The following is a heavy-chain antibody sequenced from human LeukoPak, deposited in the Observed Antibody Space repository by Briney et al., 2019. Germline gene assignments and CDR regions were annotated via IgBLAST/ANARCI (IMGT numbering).Heavy chain of an antibody. CDR2: IIPIFGTA. CDR1: GGTFSSYA. Sequence: ASVKVSCKASGGTFSSYAISWVRQAPGQGLEWMGGIIPIFGTANYAQKLQGRVTMTTDTSTSTAYMELRSLRSDDTAVYYCARDPIGVVVTARSIDYWGQGTLVTVSS. CDR3: ARDPIGVVVTARSIDY. V-gene: IGHV1-69*05. D-gene: IGHD2-21*02. J-gene: IGHJ4*02.